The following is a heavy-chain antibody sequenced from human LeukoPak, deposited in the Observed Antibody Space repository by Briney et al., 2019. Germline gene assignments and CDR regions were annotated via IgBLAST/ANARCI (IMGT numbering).Heavy chain of an antibody. Sequence: GGSLRLSCAASGFTFTSYAMNWVRQAPGQGLEWVSSITTRSDYTYYTDSVEGRFTVSRDDAKNSLFLQMNSLRVEDTAIYYCARGGTGSENDYWGQGILVTVSS. CDR3: ARGGTGSENDY. D-gene: IGHD3-9*01. CDR1: GFTFTSYA. V-gene: IGHV3-21*01. J-gene: IGHJ4*02. CDR2: ITTRSDYT.